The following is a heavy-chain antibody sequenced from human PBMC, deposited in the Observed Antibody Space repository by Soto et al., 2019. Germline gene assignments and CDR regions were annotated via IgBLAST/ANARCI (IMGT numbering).Heavy chain of an antibody. D-gene: IGHD6-13*01. V-gene: IGHV3-23*01. CDR3: AKAGSSSSWYYYYYMDV. Sequence: GGSLRLSCAASGFTFSSYAMSWVRQAPGKGLEWVSAISGSGGSTYFADSVKGRFTISRDNSKNTLYLQMNSLRAEDTAVYYCAKAGSSSSWYYYYYMDVWGKGTTVTVSS. CDR2: ISGSGGST. J-gene: IGHJ6*03. CDR1: GFTFSSYA.